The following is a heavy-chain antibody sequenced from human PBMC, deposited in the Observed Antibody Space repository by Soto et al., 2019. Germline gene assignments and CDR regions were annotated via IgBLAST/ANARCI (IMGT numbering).Heavy chain of an antibody. J-gene: IGHJ4*02. CDR1: GFTFSTYG. V-gene: IGHV3-30*03. CDR2: ISYDGGNK. CDR3: VGDLLTERDY. Sequence: QVQLVESGGGVVQPGRSLRLSCAASGFTFSTYGMHWVRQAPGKGLEWVAVISYDGGNKYYADSVKGRFTISRDNSKNTMYLQMDRLSAEDTAVYYCVGDLLTERDYWGQGTLVTVSS. D-gene: IGHD7-27*01.